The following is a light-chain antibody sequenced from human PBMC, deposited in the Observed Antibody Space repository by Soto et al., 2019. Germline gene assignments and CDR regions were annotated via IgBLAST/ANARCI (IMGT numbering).Light chain of an antibody. Sequence: QSVLTQPPSVSGAPGQKVTISCTGSSSNIGAGYDVQWYQQLPGTAPKLLIYAYNVRPSGVPDRFSGSKSGTSASLAITGLQAEDEADYYCQSYDNSLSGAYVFGSGTKLTVL. CDR1: SSNIGAGYD. CDR3: QSYDNSLSGAYV. J-gene: IGLJ1*01. V-gene: IGLV1-40*01. CDR2: AYN.